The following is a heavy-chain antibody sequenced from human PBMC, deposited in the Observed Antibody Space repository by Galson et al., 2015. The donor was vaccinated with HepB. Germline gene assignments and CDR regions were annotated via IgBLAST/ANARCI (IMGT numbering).Heavy chain of an antibody. CDR2: IYYSGST. Sequence: LSLTCTVSGGSISSYYWSWIRQHPGKGLEWIGYIYYSGSTYYNPSLKSRVTISVDTSKNQFSLKLSSVTAADTAVYYCAIEDGRNAFDIWGQGTMVTVSS. D-gene: IGHD5-24*01. V-gene: IGHV4-31*03. CDR3: AIEDGRNAFDI. CDR1: GGSISSYY. J-gene: IGHJ3*02.